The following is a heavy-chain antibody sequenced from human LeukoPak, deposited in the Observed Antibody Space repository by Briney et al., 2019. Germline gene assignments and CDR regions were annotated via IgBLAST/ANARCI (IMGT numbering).Heavy chain of an antibody. D-gene: IGHD3-3*01. CDR2: MNPNSGNT. Sequence: EASVKVSCKASGGTFSSYAINWVRQATGQGLEWMGWMNPNSGNTGYAQKFQGRVTMTRNTSISTAYMELSSLRSEDTAVYYCARVLGFGITIFGVVISNSYYYYGMDVWGQGITVTVSS. J-gene: IGHJ6*02. CDR3: ARVLGFGITIFGVVISNSYYYYGMDV. V-gene: IGHV1-8*02. CDR1: GGTFSSYA.